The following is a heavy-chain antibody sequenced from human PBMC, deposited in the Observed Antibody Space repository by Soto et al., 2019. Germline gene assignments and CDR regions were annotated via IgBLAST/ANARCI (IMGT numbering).Heavy chain of an antibody. CDR1: GGSISSGGYY. CDR2: IYYSGST. Sequence: SETLSLTCTVSGGSISSGGYYWSWIRQHPGKGLEWIGYIYYSGSTYYNPSLKSRVTISVDTSKNQFSLKLSSVTAAGTAVYYCAREGSYSSSSRWFDPWGQGTLVTVSS. CDR3: AREGSYSSSSRWFDP. D-gene: IGHD6-6*01. J-gene: IGHJ5*02. V-gene: IGHV4-31*03.